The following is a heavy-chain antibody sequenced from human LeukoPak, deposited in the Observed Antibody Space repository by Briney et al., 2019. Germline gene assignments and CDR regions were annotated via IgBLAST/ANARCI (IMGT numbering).Heavy chain of an antibody. CDR2: IKSKTDGGTT. Sequence: WVRQAPGKGLEWVGRIKSKTDGGTTDYAAPVKGRFTISRDDSENTLYLQMNNLKTEDTAVYYCTTVDYYYSYGMDVWGQGTTVTVSS. V-gene: IGHV3-15*01. CDR3: TTVDYYYSYGMDV. J-gene: IGHJ6*02.